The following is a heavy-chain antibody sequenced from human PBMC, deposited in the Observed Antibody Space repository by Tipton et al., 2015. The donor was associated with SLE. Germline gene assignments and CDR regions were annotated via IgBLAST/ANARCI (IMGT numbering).Heavy chain of an antibody. CDR2: SSYSGGT. Sequence: TLSLTCTVSGGSIYTSVYYWGWIRQPPGKGLEWIGSSSYSGGTSYNPSLKSRVTIHVDTSKNQFSLRLNSVTAADTAHYYCARQRIAVAGPFDFWGQGTLVAVSS. D-gene: IGHD6-19*01. CDR1: GGSIYTSVYY. V-gene: IGHV4-39*01. CDR3: ARQRIAVAGPFDF. J-gene: IGHJ4*02.